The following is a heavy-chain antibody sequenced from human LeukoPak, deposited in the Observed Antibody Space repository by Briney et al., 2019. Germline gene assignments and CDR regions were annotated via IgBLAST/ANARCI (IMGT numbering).Heavy chain of an antibody. J-gene: IGHJ4*02. D-gene: IGHD3-10*01. V-gene: IGHV3-23*01. Sequence: GGSLRLSCAVSRITLSNYGMSWVRQAPGKGLEWVAGLSGSGGGTNYADSVQGRFTISRDNSKNTLYLQMNSLRAEDTAVYFCAKRGVVIRVFLVGFHKEAYYFDSWGQGALVTVSS. CDR3: AKRGVVIRVFLVGFHKEAYYFDS. CDR1: RITLSNYG. CDR2: LSGSGGGT.